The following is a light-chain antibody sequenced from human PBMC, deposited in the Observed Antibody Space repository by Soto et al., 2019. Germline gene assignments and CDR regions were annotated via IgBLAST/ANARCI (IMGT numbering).Light chain of an antibody. CDR1: YSDIGAYNY. CDR2: IGD. CDR3: AAWDDNLNAYV. V-gene: IGLV2-8*01. J-gene: IGLJ1*01. Sequence: QSALTQPPSASGSPGQSVTIPCTGTYSDIGAYNYVSWYQQRPGEAPKLIIYIGDQRASGVSDRFSASKSGTSASLAISGLRSDDEADYYCAAWDDNLNAYVFGSGTKLTVL.